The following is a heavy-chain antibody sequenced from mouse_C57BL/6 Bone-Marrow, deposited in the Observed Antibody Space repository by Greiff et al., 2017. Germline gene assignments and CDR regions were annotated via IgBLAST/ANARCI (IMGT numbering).Heavy chain of an antibody. Sequence: EVKVVESGGDLVKPGGSLKLSCAASGFTFSSYGMSWVRQTPDKRLEWVATISSGGSYTYYQDSVKGRFTISRDNAKNTLYLQMSSLKSEDTAMYYSGIVTNYYAMDYWGQGTSVTVSS. J-gene: IGHJ4*01. CDR2: ISSGGSYT. D-gene: IGHD2-5*01. V-gene: IGHV5-6*01. CDR1: GFTFSSYG. CDR3: GIVTNYYAMDY.